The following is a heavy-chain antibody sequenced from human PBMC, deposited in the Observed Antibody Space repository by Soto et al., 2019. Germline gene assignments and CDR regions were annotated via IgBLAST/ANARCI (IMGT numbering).Heavy chain of an antibody. J-gene: IGHJ6*02. CDR2: IHQDGSEK. Sequence: GGSLRISCAASRFTFSTYWVTWVRQAPGKGLEWVGNIHQDGSEKYYMDSVKGRFTISRDNAKNSLYLQMASLRVEDTAVYHCAGGNALDVWGQGTTVTVSS. V-gene: IGHV3-7*01. CDR3: AGGNALDV. CDR1: RFTFSTYW.